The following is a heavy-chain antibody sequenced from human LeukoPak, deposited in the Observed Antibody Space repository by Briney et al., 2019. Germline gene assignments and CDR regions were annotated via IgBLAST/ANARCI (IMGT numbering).Heavy chain of an antibody. CDR1: GGSIGSYY. Sequence: SETLSLTCTVSGGSIGSYYWSWIRQPPGKGLEWIGYIYYSGSTNYNPSLKSRVTISVDTSKNQFSLKLSSVTAADTAVYYCARQISENCSSTSCYGGWFDPWGQGTLVTVSS. CDR3: ARQISENCSSTSCYGGWFDP. CDR2: IYYSGST. D-gene: IGHD2-2*01. V-gene: IGHV4-59*08. J-gene: IGHJ5*02.